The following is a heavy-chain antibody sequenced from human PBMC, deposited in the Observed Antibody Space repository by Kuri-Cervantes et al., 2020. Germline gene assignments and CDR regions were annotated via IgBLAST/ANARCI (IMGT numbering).Heavy chain of an antibody. CDR3: ARDQGVAGATLLDY. J-gene: IGHJ4*02. D-gene: IGHD1-26*01. Sequence: GESLKISCAASGFTFSSYSMNWVRQAPGKGLEWVSSIGSSSSYIYYADSVKGRFTISRDNAKNSLYLQMNSLRAEDTAVYYCARDQGVAGATLLDYWGQGALVTVSS. V-gene: IGHV3-21*01. CDR1: GFTFSSYS. CDR2: IGSSSSYI.